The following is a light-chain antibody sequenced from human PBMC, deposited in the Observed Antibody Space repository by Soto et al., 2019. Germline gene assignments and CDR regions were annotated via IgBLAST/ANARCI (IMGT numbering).Light chain of an antibody. Sequence: DIVMTQSPLSLPVTPGEPASISCRSSQSLLHSNGHKYLDWYVQKPGQSPQLLIYLGSNRASGVPDRFSGSGSGTDFTLKITRVEAEDVGVYYCMQALHNPLTFGGGTKVDIK. V-gene: IGKV2-28*01. CDR3: MQALHNPLT. CDR1: QSLLHSNGHKY. J-gene: IGKJ4*01. CDR2: LGS.